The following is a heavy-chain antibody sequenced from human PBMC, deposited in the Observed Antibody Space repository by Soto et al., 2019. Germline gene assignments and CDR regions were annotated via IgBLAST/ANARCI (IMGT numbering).Heavy chain of an antibody. Sequence: ASVTVSCKASGYTFTSYGISWVRQAPGQGLEWMGWISAYNGNTNYAQKLQDRVTMTTDTSTSTAYMELRSLRSDDTAVYYCARDSVVVVAATLSEAYNWFDPWGQGTLVTVSS. D-gene: IGHD2-15*01. V-gene: IGHV1-18*01. CDR3: ARDSVVVVAATLSEAYNWFDP. CDR2: ISAYNGNT. CDR1: GYTFTSYG. J-gene: IGHJ5*02.